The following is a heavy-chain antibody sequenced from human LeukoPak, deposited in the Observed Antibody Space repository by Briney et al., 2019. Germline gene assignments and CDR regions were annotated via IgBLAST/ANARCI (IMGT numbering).Heavy chain of an antibody. V-gene: IGHV6-1*01. D-gene: IGHD3-22*01. CDR3: ARGPAYLNYYDSSGYYY. Sequence: SQTLSLTCAISGDSFSSNSAAWNWIRQSPSRGLEWLGRTYYRSKWYNDYAVSVKSLITINPDTSKNQFSLQLNSVTPEDTAVYYCARGPAYLNYYDSSGYYYWGQGTLVTVSS. CDR1: GDSFSSNSAA. J-gene: IGHJ4*02. CDR2: TYYRSKWYN.